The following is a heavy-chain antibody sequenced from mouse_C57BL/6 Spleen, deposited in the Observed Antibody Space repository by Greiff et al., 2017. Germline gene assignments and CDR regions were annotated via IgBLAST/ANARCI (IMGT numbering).Heavy chain of an antibody. Sequence: EVQLVESGGGLVQPGGSLKLSCAASGFTFSDYYMYWVRQTPEKRLEWVEYISNGGGSTYYPDTVKGRFTISRDNAKNTQYLQMSRLKSEDTAMYYCARHGWFAYWGQGTLVTVSA. J-gene: IGHJ3*01. CDR3: ARHGWFAY. V-gene: IGHV5-12*01. CDR1: GFTFSDYY. CDR2: ISNGGGST.